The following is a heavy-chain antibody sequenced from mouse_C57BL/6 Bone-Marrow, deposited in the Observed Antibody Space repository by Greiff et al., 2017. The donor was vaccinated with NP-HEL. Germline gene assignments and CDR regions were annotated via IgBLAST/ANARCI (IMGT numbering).Heavy chain of an antibody. CDR2: ISSGSSTI. CDR1: GFTFSDYG. D-gene: IGHD3-3*01. Sequence: EVKLMESGGGLVKPGGSLKLSCAASGFTFSDYGMHWVRQAPEKGLEWVAYISSGSSTIYYADTVKGRFTISRDNAKITLFLQMTSVRSEDTALYYCARGEGLFAYWGKGTLVTVSA. V-gene: IGHV5-17*01. CDR3: ARGEGLFAY. J-gene: IGHJ3*01.